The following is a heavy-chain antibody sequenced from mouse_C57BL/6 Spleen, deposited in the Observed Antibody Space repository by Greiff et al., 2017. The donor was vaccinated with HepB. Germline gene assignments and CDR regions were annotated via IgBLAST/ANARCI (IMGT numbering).Heavy chain of an antibody. CDR1: GYTFTDYN. CDR3: AKGSLRLDY. D-gene: IGHD2-4*01. Sequence: EVQLQQSGPELVKPGASVKMSCKASGYTFTDYNTHWVKQSHGKSLEWTGYINPNTGGTSYNQKFKGKATLTVNKSSSTAYMEPRSLTSEDSAVYYEAKGSLRLDYWGQGASVTVSS. V-gene: IGHV1-22*01. CDR2: INPNTGGT. J-gene: IGHJ4*01.